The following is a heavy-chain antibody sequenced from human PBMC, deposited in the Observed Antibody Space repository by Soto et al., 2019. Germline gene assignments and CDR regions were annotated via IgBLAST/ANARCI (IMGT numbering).Heavy chain of an antibody. J-gene: IGHJ4*02. CDR2: FDPEYGET. CDR1: GYTLTELS. D-gene: IGHD3-16*02. Sequence: ASVKVSCKVYGYTLTELSMHWVRQAPGKGLEWMGGFDPEYGETLYAQKFQGRVTMTEDTSTDTAYMELSSLRSEDTAVYYCAVITFGGVIAPDYWGQGTLVTVSS. V-gene: IGHV1-24*01. CDR3: AVITFGGVIAPDY.